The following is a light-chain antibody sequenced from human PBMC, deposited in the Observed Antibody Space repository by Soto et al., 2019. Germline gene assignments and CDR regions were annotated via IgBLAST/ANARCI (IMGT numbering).Light chain of an antibody. CDR1: QSISNW. CDR2: KAS. V-gene: IGKV1-5*03. J-gene: IGKJ1*01. CDR3: QQYDSYWT. Sequence: DLQMTQSPSTLSASVGDRVTITCRASQSISNWLAWYQQKPGKAPKLLIYKASSLESGVPSRFSGSGSGTEFTLTISSLQPEDFATYYCQQYDSYWTFGQGTKVEI.